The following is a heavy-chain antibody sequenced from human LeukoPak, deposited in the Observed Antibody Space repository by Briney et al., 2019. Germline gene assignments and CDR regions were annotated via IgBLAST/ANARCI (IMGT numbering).Heavy chain of an antibody. CDR2: ISSSGSTI. J-gene: IGHJ4*02. V-gene: IGHV3-48*03. D-gene: IGHD3-10*01. Sequence: GGSLRLSCAASGFTFSSYEMNWVRQAPGKGLEWVSYISSSGSTIYYADSVKGRFTISRDNAKNSLYLQMNSLKASDTAIYYCARLPLTYYYGSGSSYFDYWGQGTLVTVSS. CDR1: GFTFSSYE. CDR3: ARLPLTYYYGSGSSYFDY.